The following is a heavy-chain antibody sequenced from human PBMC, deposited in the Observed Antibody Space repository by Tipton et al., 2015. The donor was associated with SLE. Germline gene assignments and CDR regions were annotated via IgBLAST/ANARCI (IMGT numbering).Heavy chain of an antibody. CDR1: GYTFTSYD. CDR3: ARGPPAYCDSSGETDY. J-gene: IGHJ4*02. V-gene: IGHV1-8*01. CDR2: MNPNSGNT. Sequence: QSGPEVKKPGASVKVSCKASGYTFTSYDINWVRQATGQGLEWMGWMNPNSGNTGYAQKFQGRVTMTRNTSISTAYMELSSLRSEDTAVYYCARGPPAYCDSSGETDYWGQGTLVTVST. D-gene: IGHD3-22*01.